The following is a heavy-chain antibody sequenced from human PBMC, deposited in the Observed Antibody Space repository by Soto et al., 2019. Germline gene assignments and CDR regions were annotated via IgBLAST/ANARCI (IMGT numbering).Heavy chain of an antibody. V-gene: IGHV2-5*02. J-gene: IGHJ4*02. D-gene: IGHD5-18*01. Sequence: QITLKESGPTLVKPTQTLTLTCTFSGFSLSTSGVGVGWIRQPPGKALEWLALIYWDDDKRYSPSLKSRLTITKXXSXNXXVLTMTNMDPVDTATYYCAHRGYSYGYDPQNYFDYWGQGTLVTVSS. CDR1: GFSLSTSGVG. CDR2: IYWDDDK. CDR3: AHRGYSYGYDPQNYFDY.